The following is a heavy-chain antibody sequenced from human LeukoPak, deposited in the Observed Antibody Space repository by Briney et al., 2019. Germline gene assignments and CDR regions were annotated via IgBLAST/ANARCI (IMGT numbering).Heavy chain of an antibody. CDR3: ATTLNIATAGYF. CDR1: GFTFSSYD. D-gene: IGHD6-13*01. Sequence: GGSLRLSCAASGFTFSSYDMNWARQAPGKGLEWVSSISSGNTYIYYADSVKGRFTISRDNSKNTLYLQMNSLRAEDTATYYCATTLNIATAGYFWGQGTLVTVSS. CDR2: ISSGNTYI. J-gene: IGHJ4*02. V-gene: IGHV3-21*01.